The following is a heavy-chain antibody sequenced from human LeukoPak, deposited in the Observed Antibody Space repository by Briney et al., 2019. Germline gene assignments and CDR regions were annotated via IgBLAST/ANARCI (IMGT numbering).Heavy chain of an antibody. CDR1: GSTFSSYW. V-gene: IGHV3-7*05. Sequence: GGSLRLSCAASGSTFSSYWMSWVRQAPGKGLEWVANIKQDGSDKYYVDSVKGRFTISRDNAKNSLYLQMNSLRAEDTAVYYCARSLGYCSAGSCFPFDYWGQGTLVTVSS. CDR3: ARSLGYCSAGSCFPFDY. J-gene: IGHJ4*02. CDR2: IKQDGSDK. D-gene: IGHD2-15*01.